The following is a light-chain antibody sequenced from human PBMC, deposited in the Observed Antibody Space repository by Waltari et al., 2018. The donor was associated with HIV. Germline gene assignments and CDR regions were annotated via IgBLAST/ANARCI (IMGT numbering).Light chain of an antibody. CDR1: SLRFYY. CDR2: GRN. CDR3: NSRDRSGYLHVL. Sequence: SSELTQGPAVSVALGQTVRITCQGDSLRFYYASWYQQKPGQAPVLVIYGRNNRPSGFPGPFFGSRSGNTASLANTGAQAEDEAYYYCNSRDRSGYLHVLFGGGTKLTGL. V-gene: IGLV3-19*01. J-gene: IGLJ2*01.